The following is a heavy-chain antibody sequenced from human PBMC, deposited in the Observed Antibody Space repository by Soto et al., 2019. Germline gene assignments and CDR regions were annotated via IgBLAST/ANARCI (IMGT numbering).Heavy chain of an antibody. Sequence: QVQLVQSGAEEKKPGSSVKVSCKASGGTFSNFVISWVRQAPGQGLEWMGGNIPIFGTANYAQKFQGRVTIIADESTGTTYMELTSLRSEDTAVYYCARAPILVGDTTYETYFDYWGQGTLVTVSS. CDR3: ARAPILVGDTTYETYFDY. CDR2: NIPIFGTA. D-gene: IGHD2-21*01. V-gene: IGHV1-69*01. J-gene: IGHJ4*02. CDR1: GGTFSNFV.